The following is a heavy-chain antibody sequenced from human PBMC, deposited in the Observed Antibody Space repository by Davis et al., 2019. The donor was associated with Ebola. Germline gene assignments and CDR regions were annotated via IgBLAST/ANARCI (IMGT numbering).Heavy chain of an antibody. V-gene: IGHV3-30*03. CDR1: GFTFTSYS. CDR3: ARPLIYYYASGTYPLDY. Sequence: PGGSLRLSCAASGFTFTSYSMNWVRQAPGKGLEWVAVMSYDGSNKYYADSVKGRFTISRDNSRNTLYLHMNSLRAEDTAVYYCARPLIYYYASGTYPLDYWGQGTLVTVSA. CDR2: MSYDGSNK. J-gene: IGHJ4*02. D-gene: IGHD3-10*01.